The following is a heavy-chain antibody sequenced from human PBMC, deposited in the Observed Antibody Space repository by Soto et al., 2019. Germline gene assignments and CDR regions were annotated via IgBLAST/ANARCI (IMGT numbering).Heavy chain of an antibody. D-gene: IGHD2-21*02. V-gene: IGHV2-5*02. CDR1: GLSLSTTGVG. CDR2: IYWDDDK. Sequence: QITLKESGPTLVKPTQTLTLTCTFSGLSLSTTGVGVGWIRQPPGKALEWLALIYWDDDKRYSPSLKSRLTIPKDTPTYQGVLTMTSMDPVDTATYYCVQSRCGGDCLPSYSSHSDYGLGVWGQGTTVTVSS. CDR3: VQSRCGGDCLPSYSSHSDYGLGV. J-gene: IGHJ6*02.